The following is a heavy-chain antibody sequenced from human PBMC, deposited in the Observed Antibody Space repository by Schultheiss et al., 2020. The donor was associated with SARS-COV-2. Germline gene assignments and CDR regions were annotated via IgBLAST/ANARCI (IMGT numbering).Heavy chain of an antibody. CDR2: ITSTNTYI. J-gene: IGHJ4*02. CDR1: GFAISRYT. V-gene: IGHV3-21*04. D-gene: IGHD1-26*01. CDR3: AKVRGPSGSYSSWPFDY. Sequence: GGSLRLSCAASGFAISRYTMTWVRQAPGKGLTWVSSITSTNTYIYYADSVKGRFTISRDNSKNTLYLQMNSLRAEDTAVYYCAKVRGPSGSYSSWPFDYWGQGTLVTVSS.